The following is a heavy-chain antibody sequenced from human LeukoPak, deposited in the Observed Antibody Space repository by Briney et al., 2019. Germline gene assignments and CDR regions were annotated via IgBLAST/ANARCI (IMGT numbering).Heavy chain of an antibody. CDR2: IYYTGNT. J-gene: IGHJ4*02. V-gene: IGHV4-59*01. CDR3: ARDSGSSPTFDY. Sequence: PSETLSLTCTVSGGSISNSFWSWIRQPPGKGLEWLAYIYYTGNTKYNPSLKSRITISVDTSKNQFSLRLSSVTAADTAVYYCARDSGSSPTFDYWGQGTLVTVSS. D-gene: IGHD1-26*01. CDR1: GGSISNSF.